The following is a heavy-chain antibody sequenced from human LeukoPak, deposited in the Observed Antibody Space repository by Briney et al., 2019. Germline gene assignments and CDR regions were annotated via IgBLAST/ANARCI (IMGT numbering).Heavy chain of an antibody. CDR2: INPNSGGT. CDR1: GYTFTGYY. CDR3: ARGPSIAAAGPPGDY. J-gene: IGHJ4*02. Sequence: GASVKVSCKASGYTFTGYYMHWVRQAPGQGLEWMGWINPNSGGTNYAQKFQGRVTMTRDTSISTAYMELSRLRSDDTAVYYCARGPSIAAAGPPGDYWGQGTLVTVS. D-gene: IGHD6-13*01. V-gene: IGHV1-2*02.